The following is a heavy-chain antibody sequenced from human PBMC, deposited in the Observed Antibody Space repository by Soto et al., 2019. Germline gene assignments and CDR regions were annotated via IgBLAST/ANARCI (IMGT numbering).Heavy chain of an antibody. CDR1: GFTFTSSA. V-gene: IGHV1-58*02. D-gene: IGHD3-16*02. CDR2: IVVGSGNT. CDR3: AAGLRLGELSFDY. Sequence: ASVKVSCKASGFTFTSSAMQWVRQARGQRLEWIGWIVVGSGNTNYAQKFQERVTITRDMSTSTAYMELSSLRSEDTAVYYCAAGLRLGELSFDYWGQGTLVTVSS. J-gene: IGHJ4*02.